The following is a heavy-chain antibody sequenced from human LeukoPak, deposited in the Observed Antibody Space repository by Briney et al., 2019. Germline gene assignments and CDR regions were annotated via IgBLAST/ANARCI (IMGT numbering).Heavy chain of an antibody. Sequence: GGSLRLSCAVSGFTFSSYWMSWVRQAPGKGLEWVANIKQDGSEKYYVDSVKGRFTISRDNAKNSLYLQMNSLRAEDTAVYYCARLREIPVFGVVTKSTSYFDYWGQGTLVTVSS. D-gene: IGHD3-3*01. CDR3: ARLREIPVFGVVTKSTSYFDY. V-gene: IGHV3-7*01. CDR1: GFTFSSYW. CDR2: IKQDGSEK. J-gene: IGHJ4*02.